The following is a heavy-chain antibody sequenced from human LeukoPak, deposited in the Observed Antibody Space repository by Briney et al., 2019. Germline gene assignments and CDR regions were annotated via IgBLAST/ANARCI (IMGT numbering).Heavy chain of an antibody. Sequence: GGSLRLSCAASGFTFSSYGMSWVRQAPGKGLEWVSAISGSGGSTYYADSVKGRFTISRDNSKNTLYLQMNILRAEDTAVYYCAKDRIAAAGTGYFDYWGQGTLVTVSS. CDR2: ISGSGGST. V-gene: IGHV3-23*01. CDR1: GFTFSSYG. CDR3: AKDRIAAAGTGYFDY. D-gene: IGHD6-13*01. J-gene: IGHJ4*02.